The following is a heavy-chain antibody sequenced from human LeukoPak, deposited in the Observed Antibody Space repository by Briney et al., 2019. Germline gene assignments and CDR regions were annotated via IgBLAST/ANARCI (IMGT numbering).Heavy chain of an antibody. CDR3: ARSLDSWAVAGTCDY. V-gene: IGHV3-21*01. J-gene: IGHJ4*02. CDR2: ISSSSSYI. Sequence: GSLRLSCAASGFTFSSYSMNWVRQAPGKGLEWVSSISSSSSYIYYADSVKGRFTISRDNSKNTLYLQMNSLRAEDTAVYYCARSLDSWAVAGTCDYWGQGTLVTVSS. D-gene: IGHD6-19*01. CDR1: GFTFSSYS.